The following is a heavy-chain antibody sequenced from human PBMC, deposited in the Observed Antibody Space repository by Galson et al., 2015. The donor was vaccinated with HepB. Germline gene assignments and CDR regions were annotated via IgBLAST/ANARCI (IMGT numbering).Heavy chain of an antibody. CDR3: AKGQNSGTYLLYMDV. V-gene: IGHV3-30*18. D-gene: IGHD1-26*01. CDR1: GFTFSSYG. CDR2: ISYDGRNK. J-gene: IGHJ6*03. Sequence: SLRLSCAASGFTFSSYGMHWVRQAPGKGLEWVAVISYDGRNKYYADSVKGRFTISRDNSKNTLYLQMSSLRAEDTAVYYCAKGQNSGTYLLYMDVWGKGTTVTVSS.